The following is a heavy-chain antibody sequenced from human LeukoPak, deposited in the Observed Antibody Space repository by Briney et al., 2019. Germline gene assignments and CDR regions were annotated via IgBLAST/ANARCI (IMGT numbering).Heavy chain of an antibody. J-gene: IGHJ4*02. V-gene: IGHV3-23*01. CDR1: GFTFRSYA. CDR3: AKDWDYDSSGYYGY. CDR2: ISGSGGST. D-gene: IGHD3-22*01. Sequence: GGSLRLSCAASGFTFRSYAMSWVRQAPGKGLEWVSAISGSGGSTYYADSVKGRFTISRDNSKNTLYLQMNSLRAEDTAVYYCAKDWDYDSSGYYGYWGQGTLVTVSS.